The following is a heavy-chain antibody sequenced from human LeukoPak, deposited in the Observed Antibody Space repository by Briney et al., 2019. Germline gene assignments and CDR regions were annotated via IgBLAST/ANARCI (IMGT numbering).Heavy chain of an antibody. J-gene: IGHJ3*02. CDR1: GLTFSSNW. Sequence: GGSLRLSCAVSGLTFSSNWMHWVRQAPGKGLVWVSRIKGDGSSTSYADSVKGRFTISRDNAKNTPYLQMNSLRAEDTAVYYCVRDPHGGSGSDPHDAFDIWGQGTMVTVSS. CDR3: VRDPHGGSGSDPHDAFDI. V-gene: IGHV3-74*01. CDR2: IKGDGSST. D-gene: IGHD1-26*01.